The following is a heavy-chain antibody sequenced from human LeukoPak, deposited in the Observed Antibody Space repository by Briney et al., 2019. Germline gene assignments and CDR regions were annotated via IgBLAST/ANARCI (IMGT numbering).Heavy chain of an antibody. CDR2: SIPFLGVV. CDR1: GGTFNIDYA. Sequence: SVKVSCKASGGTFNIDYAFIWVRQAPGQGLQWMGRSIPFLGVVNYAQKFQGRVTITADKSTTTVYMELNSLRFEDTAIYYCAPSSHDYDWFGPWGQGTLVTVSS. J-gene: IGHJ5*02. D-gene: IGHD4-17*01. CDR3: APSSHDYDWFGP. V-gene: IGHV1-69*04.